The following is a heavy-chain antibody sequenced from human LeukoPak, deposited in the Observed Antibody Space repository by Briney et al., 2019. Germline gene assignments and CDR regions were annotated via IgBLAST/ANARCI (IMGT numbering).Heavy chain of an antibody. V-gene: IGHV3-7*01. D-gene: IGHD2-15*01. CDR3: ARERPGGGPDY. J-gene: IGHJ4*02. CDR1: GFTFSSYW. CDR2: IKQGGSEK. Sequence: GGSLRLSCAASGFTFSSYWMSWVRQAPGKGLEWVANIKQGGSEKYYVDSVKGRFTISRDNAKNSLYLQMNSLRAEDAAVYYCARERPGGGPDYRGQGTLVTVSS.